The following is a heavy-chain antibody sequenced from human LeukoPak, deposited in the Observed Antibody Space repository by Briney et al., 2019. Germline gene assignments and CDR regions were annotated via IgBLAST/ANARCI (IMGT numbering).Heavy chain of an antibody. Sequence: SETLSLTCTVSGGSISSYYWSWIRQPPGKGLEWIGEINHSGSTNYNPSLKSRVTISVDTSKNQFSLKLSSVTAADTAVYYCAGTKTVSIAARPVYYYGMDVWGQGTTVTVSS. CDR1: GGSISSYY. CDR3: AGTKTVSIAARPVYYYGMDV. D-gene: IGHD6-6*01. J-gene: IGHJ6*02. V-gene: IGHV4-34*01. CDR2: INHSGST.